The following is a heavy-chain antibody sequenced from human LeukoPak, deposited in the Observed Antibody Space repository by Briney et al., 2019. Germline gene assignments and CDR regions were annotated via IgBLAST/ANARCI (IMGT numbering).Heavy chain of an antibody. Sequence: PGGSLRLSCAASGFTFSSFAMSWVRQAPGEGLEWVSAISGSGGSTYYTDSVKGRFTISRDNAKNTMYLQMNSLSAEDTAVYYCASVFDSWGQGFLVTVSS. CDR3: ASVFDS. CDR2: ISGSGGST. J-gene: IGHJ4*02. CDR1: GFTFSSFA. V-gene: IGHV3-23*01. D-gene: IGHD5/OR15-5a*01.